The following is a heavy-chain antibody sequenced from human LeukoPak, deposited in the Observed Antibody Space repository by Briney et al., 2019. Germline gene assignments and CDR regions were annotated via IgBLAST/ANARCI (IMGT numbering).Heavy chain of an antibody. J-gene: IGHJ4*02. CDR3: AGESYDSSGYPPLTGY. D-gene: IGHD3-22*01. Sequence: GGSLRLSCAASGFTFSSYAMHWVRQAPGKGLEWVAVISYDGSNKYYADSVKGRFTISRDNSKNTLYLQMNSLRAEDTAMYYCAGESYDSSGYPPLTGYWGQGTLVTVSS. CDR1: GFTFSSYA. CDR2: ISYDGSNK. V-gene: IGHV3-30-3*01.